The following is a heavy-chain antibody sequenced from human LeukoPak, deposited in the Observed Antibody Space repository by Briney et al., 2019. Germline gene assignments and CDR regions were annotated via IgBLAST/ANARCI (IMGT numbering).Heavy chain of an antibody. J-gene: IGHJ4*02. CDR2: ISPSGGSS. D-gene: IGHD3-10*01. CDR3: ARVSEETGSDY. V-gene: IGHV1-46*01. CDR1: GYTFTNYY. Sequence: ASVKVSCKASGYTFTNYYIHWVRQAPGQGLEWMGIISPSGGSSSYAQKFQGRVTMTRDKSTSTVYMELSRLRSEDTAVYYCARVSEETGSDYWGQGTLVTVSS.